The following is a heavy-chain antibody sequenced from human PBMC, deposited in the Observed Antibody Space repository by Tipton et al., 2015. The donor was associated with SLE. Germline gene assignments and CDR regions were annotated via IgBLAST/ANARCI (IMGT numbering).Heavy chain of an antibody. Sequence: GSLRLSCAASGFTFSSYWMSWVRQAPGKGLEWVANIKQDGSEKYFVDSVKGRFTISRDNAKNSLYLQMNSLRAEDTAVYYCAKDNRADAFDIWGQGTMVTVSS. CDR3: AKDNRADAFDI. V-gene: IGHV3-7*01. CDR1: GFTFSSYW. J-gene: IGHJ3*02. D-gene: IGHD2/OR15-2a*01. CDR2: IKQDGSEK.